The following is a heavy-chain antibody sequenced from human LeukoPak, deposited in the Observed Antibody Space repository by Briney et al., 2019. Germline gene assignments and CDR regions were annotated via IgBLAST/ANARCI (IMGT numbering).Heavy chain of an antibody. V-gene: IGHV3-23*01. CDR1: RFTFNSYA. D-gene: IGHD3-10*01. J-gene: IGHJ4*02. Sequence: TGGSLRLSCAASRFTFNSYAMSWVRQAPGKGLEWVSAISGSGGSTYYADSVKGRFTISRDNSKNTLYLQMNSLRAEDTAVYYCAKGGVYYFDYWGQGTLVTVSS. CDR3: AKGGVYYFDY. CDR2: ISGSGGST.